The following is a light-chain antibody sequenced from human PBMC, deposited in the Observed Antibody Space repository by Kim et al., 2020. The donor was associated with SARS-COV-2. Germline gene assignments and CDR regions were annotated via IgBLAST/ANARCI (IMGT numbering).Light chain of an antibody. CDR3: QQSYSTPWT. Sequence: ASVGDRVSITCRASQSISSYLNWYQQKPGKAPKLLIYAASSLQSGVPSRFSGSGSGTDFTLTISSLQPEDFATYYCQQSYSTPWTFGQGTKVDIK. J-gene: IGKJ1*01. CDR1: QSISSY. V-gene: IGKV1-39*01. CDR2: AAS.